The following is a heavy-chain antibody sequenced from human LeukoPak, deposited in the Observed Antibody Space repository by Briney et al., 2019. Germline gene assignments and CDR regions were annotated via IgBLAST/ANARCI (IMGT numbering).Heavy chain of an antibody. V-gene: IGHV4-34*01. D-gene: IGHD2-2*01. J-gene: IGHJ5*02. Sequence: SETLSLTCAVYGGSFSGYYWSWIRQPPGKGLEWIGEINHSGSTNYNPSLKSRVTISVDTSKNQFSLKLSSVTAADTAVYYCARGRRYCSSTSCYLGLLFDPWGQGTLVTVPS. CDR3: ARGRRYCSSTSCYLGLLFDP. CDR1: GGSFSGYY. CDR2: INHSGST.